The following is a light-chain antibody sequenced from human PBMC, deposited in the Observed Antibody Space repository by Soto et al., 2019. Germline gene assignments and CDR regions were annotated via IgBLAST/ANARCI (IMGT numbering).Light chain of an antibody. CDR3: LQYHAYPRT. CDR1: QDITND. J-gene: IGKJ1*01. CDR2: EAS. Sequence: DIQVTQSPSSLSASVGDRVTITCRASQDITNDLDWFQQKPGKAPKSLIYEASILHSGVPSKFSGSGFGTDFTLTISSLQPEDFATYFCLQYHAYPRTFGQGTKVDIK. V-gene: IGKV1-16*02.